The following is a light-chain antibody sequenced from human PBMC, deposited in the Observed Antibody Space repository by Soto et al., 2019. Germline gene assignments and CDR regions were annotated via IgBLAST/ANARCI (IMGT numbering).Light chain of an antibody. Sequence: QSVLTQPASVSGSPGQSITISCTGTSSDVGSYNLVSWYPQHPGKAPKLMIYGVNKRPSGVSNRFSGSKSGNTASLTISGLQAEDEADYYCCSYAGISTFYVFGTGTKVTVL. J-gene: IGLJ1*01. CDR1: SSDVGSYNL. V-gene: IGLV2-23*02. CDR3: CSYAGISTFYV. CDR2: GVN.